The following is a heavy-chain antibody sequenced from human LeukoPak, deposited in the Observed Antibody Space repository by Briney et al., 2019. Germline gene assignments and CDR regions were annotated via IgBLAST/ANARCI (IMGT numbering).Heavy chain of an antibody. CDR1: GFTFSSYG. CDR3: ARAPLRYFDWRFDY. CDR2: IWYDGSNK. J-gene: IGHJ4*02. Sequence: GGSLRLSCAASGFTFSSYGMHWVRQAPGKGLEWVAVIWYDGSNKYYADSVKGRFTISRDSSKNTLYLQMNSLRAEDTAVYYCARAPLRYFDWRFDYWGQGTLVTVSS. V-gene: IGHV3-33*01. D-gene: IGHD3-9*01.